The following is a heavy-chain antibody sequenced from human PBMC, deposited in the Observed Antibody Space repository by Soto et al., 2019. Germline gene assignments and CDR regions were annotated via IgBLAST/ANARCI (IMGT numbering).Heavy chain of an antibody. Sequence: QVQLVQSGAEVKKPGASVKVSCKASGYTFTSYDINWVRQATGQGLEWMGWMNPNSGNTGYAQKFQGRVTMTRNTSISTAYMEVRSLRSEDTAVYYCARAGYSSSWYGSSVNWFDPWGQGTLVTVSS. V-gene: IGHV1-8*01. J-gene: IGHJ5*02. CDR3: ARAGYSSSWYGSSVNWFDP. CDR2: MNPNSGNT. D-gene: IGHD6-13*01. CDR1: GYTFTSYD.